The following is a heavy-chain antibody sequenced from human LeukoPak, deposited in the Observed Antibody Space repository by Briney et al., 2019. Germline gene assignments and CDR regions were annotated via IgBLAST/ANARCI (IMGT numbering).Heavy chain of an antibody. CDR1: GFTFSSYW. Sequence: GGSLRLSCAASGFTFSSYWMSWVRLAPGKGLEWVANIKQDGSAKFYVESVKGRFTISRDNAKNSLYLQMNSLRAEDTAVYYCARGGGAAAGKFDPWGQGTLVTVSS. CDR3: ARGGGAAAGKFDP. J-gene: IGHJ5*02. V-gene: IGHV3-7*01. D-gene: IGHD6-13*01. CDR2: IKQDGSAK.